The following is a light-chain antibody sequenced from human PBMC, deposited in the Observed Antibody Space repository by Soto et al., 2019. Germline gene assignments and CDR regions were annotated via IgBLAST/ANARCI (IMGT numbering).Light chain of an antibody. V-gene: IGLV1-44*01. J-gene: IGLJ3*02. CDR2: DNN. Sequence: QSVLTQPPSASGTPGQRVTISCSGGYPNIGSNTVNWYHQLPGTAPKLLIYDNNQRPSGVPDRFSCSTSATSASPAISGLLSADEAAYYCSTSDDSLNGVVFGGGTKVTVL. CDR1: YPNIGSNT. CDR3: STSDDSLNGVV.